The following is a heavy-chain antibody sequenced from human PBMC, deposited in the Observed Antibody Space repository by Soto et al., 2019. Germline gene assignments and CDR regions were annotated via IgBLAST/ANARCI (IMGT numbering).Heavy chain of an antibody. CDR3: ERGGGPAAPFDH. J-gene: IGHJ5*02. CDR2: IYYSGST. V-gene: IGHV4-59*01. CDR1: GGSISSYY. Sequence: SETLSLTCTVSGGSISSYYWSWIRQPPGKEPEWIGYIYYSGSTNYNPSLKSRITMSVDTSKNLFSLKLSSVTAADTAVYYCERGGGPAAPFDHWGQGPMVTASS. D-gene: IGHD2-2*01.